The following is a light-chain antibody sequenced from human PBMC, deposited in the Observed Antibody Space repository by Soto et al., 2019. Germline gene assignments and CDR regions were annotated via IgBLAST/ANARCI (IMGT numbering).Light chain of an antibody. J-gene: IGKJ2*01. CDR1: QSVSYNSKNY. V-gene: IGKV4-1*01. Sequence: DTVMTQSPDPLAVSLGERATINCKSSQSVSYNSKNYLAWYQQKPGQPPKLLIYWASTRESGVPDRFSGSGSGTDFTLTISSLQADDVAVYYCQQYYTSPYTFGQGTKVDIK. CDR3: QQYYTSPYT. CDR2: WAS.